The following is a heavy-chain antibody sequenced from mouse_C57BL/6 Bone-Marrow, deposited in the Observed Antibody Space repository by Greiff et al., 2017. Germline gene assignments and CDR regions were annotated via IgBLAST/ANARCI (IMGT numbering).Heavy chain of an antibody. CDR1: GFNIKDDY. D-gene: IGHD2-5*01. J-gene: IGHJ1*03. CDR3: TTYYSNYVGYFDV. V-gene: IGHV14-4*01. CDR2: IDPENGDP. Sequence: VQLQQSGAELVRPGASVKLSCTASGFNIKDDYMHWVKQRPEQGLEWIGWIDPENGDPEYASKFQGKATITADTSSNTAYLQLSSLTSEDTAVYYCTTYYSNYVGYFDVWGTGTTVTVSS.